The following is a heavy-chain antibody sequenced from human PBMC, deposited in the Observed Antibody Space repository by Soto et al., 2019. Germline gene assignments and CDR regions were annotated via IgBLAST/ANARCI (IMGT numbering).Heavy chain of an antibody. CDR2: IIPIFGTA. J-gene: IGHJ6*02. Sequence: QVQLVQSGAEVKKPGSSVKVSCKASGGTFSSYAISWVRQVPGQGLEWMGGIIPIFGTANYAQKFQGRVTITADESTSTAYMELSSLRSEDTAVYYCARDLVFGVVIIGGMDVWGQGTTVTVSS. CDR3: ARDLVFGVVIIGGMDV. D-gene: IGHD3-3*01. CDR1: GGTFSSYA. V-gene: IGHV1-69*01.